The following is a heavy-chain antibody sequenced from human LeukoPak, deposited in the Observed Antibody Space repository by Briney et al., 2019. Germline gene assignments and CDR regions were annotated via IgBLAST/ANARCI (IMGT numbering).Heavy chain of an antibody. J-gene: IGHJ5*02. Sequence: PSETLSLTCAVYGGFFSGYYWIWIRQPPGKGLEWIVDIKDSGRTSYNPSLKSRVNISVDTSKNQFSLKLSSVTTADTAVYYCARGITMVRGVENWFDPWGQGTLVTVSS. V-gene: IGHV4-34*01. CDR1: GGFFSGYY. CDR3: ARGITMVRGVENWFDP. CDR2: IKDSGRT. D-gene: IGHD3-10*01.